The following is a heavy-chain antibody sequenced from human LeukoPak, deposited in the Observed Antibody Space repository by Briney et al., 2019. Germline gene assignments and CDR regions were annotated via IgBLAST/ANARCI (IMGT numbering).Heavy chain of an antibody. Sequence: ASVKVSCKASGYTFTSYYMHWVRQAPGQGLEWMGIINPSGGSTFYAQKFQGRVTMTRDMSTSTVYMELSSLRPEDTAVYYCARDGAAAACDYWGQGTLVTVSS. D-gene: IGHD6-13*01. J-gene: IGHJ4*02. CDR2: INPSGGST. V-gene: IGHV1-46*01. CDR3: ARDGAAAACDY. CDR1: GYTFTSYY.